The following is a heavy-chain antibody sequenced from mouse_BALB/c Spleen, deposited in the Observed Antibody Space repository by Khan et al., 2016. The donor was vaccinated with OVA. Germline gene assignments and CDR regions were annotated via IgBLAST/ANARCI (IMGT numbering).Heavy chain of an antibody. CDR2: ISYSGKT. CDR3: ARIYGGDFDY. D-gene: IGHD1-1*01. Sequence: EVELVESGPGLVKPSQSLSLTCTVTGYSITSDYAWNWIRQFPGNKLEWMGHISYSGKTKYNPSLKSRISITRDTSKNQFFLQLNSVTTEDTATYYCARIYGGDFDYWGQGTTLTVSS. CDR1: GYSITSDYA. J-gene: IGHJ2*01. V-gene: IGHV3-2*02.